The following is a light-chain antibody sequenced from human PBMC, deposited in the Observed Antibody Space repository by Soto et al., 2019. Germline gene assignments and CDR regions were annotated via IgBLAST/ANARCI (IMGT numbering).Light chain of an antibody. V-gene: IGKV1-39*01. CDR2: ASS. CDR3: QQSYSSPRT. CDR1: QHISGY. Sequence: DIQMTQSPSSLSASVGDRVTITCRASQHISGYLNWYQQKPGKAPRLLIYASSSLQSGVPSRFSGSGSGTDFTLTISSLQPEDFATYYCQQSYSSPRTFGQGTKVDI. J-gene: IGKJ1*01.